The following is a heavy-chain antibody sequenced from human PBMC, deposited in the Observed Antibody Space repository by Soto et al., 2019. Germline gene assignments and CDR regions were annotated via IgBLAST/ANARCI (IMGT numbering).Heavy chain of an antibody. CDR1: GGTFSSYT. J-gene: IGHJ5*02. Sequence: SVKVSCKASGGTFSSYTINWVRQAPGQGLEWMGMIIPVLGVANYAQKFQGRVTITADTSTSTAYMELSSLRAEDTAVYYCARGGSLNWFDPWGQGTLVTVSS. CDR3: ARGGSLNWFDP. CDR2: IIPVLGVA. D-gene: IGHD3-10*01. V-gene: IGHV1-69*02.